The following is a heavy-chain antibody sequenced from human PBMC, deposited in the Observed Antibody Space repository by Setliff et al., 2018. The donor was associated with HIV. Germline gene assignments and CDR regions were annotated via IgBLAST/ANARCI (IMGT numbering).Heavy chain of an antibody. CDR3: ARDAARRAAARMDS. J-gene: IGHJ4*02. D-gene: IGHD6-13*01. Sequence: ASVKVSCKASGYTFTIYYMHWVRQAPGQGLEWIGWISPYNGHTNYAQKVQGRVTMTRDTFTSTAYMELRSLRSDDTAVYYCARDAARRAAARMDSWGQGTLVTVSS. V-gene: IGHV1-18*04. CDR2: ISPYNGHT. CDR1: GYTFTIYY.